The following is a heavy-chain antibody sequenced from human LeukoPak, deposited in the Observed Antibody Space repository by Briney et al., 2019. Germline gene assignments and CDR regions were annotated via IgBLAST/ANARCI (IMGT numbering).Heavy chain of an antibody. V-gene: IGHV4-61*01. D-gene: IGHD3-22*01. CDR1: GGSVSSGSYY. Sequence: SETLSLTCTVSGGSVSSGSYYWSWIRQPPGKGLEWIGYIYYSGSTNYNPSLKSRVTISVDTSKNQFSLELSSVIAADTAVYYCASDEHYYDSSDYWLRRYAFDIWGQGTMVTVSS. J-gene: IGHJ3*02. CDR2: IYYSGST. CDR3: ASDEHYYDSSDYWLRRYAFDI.